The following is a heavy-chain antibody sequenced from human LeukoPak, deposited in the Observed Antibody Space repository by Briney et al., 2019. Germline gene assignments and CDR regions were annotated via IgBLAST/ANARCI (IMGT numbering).Heavy chain of an antibody. D-gene: IGHD2-2*01. CDR3: ARDNGRAIVVVPAAIDY. V-gene: IGHV1-2*02. CDR1: GYTFTGYY. Sequence: ASVKVSCKTSGYTFTGYYMHWVRQAPGQGLEWMGWINPNSGGTNYAQKFQGRVTMTRDTSISTAYMELSRLRSDDTAVYYCARDNGRAIVVVPAAIDYWGQGTLVTVSS. J-gene: IGHJ4*02. CDR2: INPNSGGT.